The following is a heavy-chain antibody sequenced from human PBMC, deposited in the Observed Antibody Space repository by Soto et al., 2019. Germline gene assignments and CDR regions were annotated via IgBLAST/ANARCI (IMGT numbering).Heavy chain of an antibody. V-gene: IGHV3-23*01. CDR2: FSASGGTT. J-gene: IGHJ4*02. CDR3: AKDVTALRTYFDS. D-gene: IGHD5-18*01. CDR1: GVTFSSYA. Sequence: EVQLLESGGGLVQPGGSLRLSCAASGVTFSSYAMNWVPQAPGKGLECVSSFSASGGTTYYADSVKGRFPISRDNSKNSLYVQMSSLRAEDTAVYYCAKDVTALRTYFDSWCQGILVTVSS.